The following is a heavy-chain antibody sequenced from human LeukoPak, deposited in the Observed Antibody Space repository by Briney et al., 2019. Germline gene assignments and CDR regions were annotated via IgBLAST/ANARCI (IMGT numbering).Heavy chain of an antibody. CDR3: ARGPVALLNDRLNFFFDF. CDR2: VNHDGDT. Sequence: SETLSLTCAVYGASFNTYYWTWIRQSPDKGLEWIGEVNHDGDTNFNPSLRSRVVMSVDASKNQFSLKLPSVTATDTAVYFCARGPVALLNDRLNFFFDFWGQGTLVTVSS. CDR1: GASFNTYY. D-gene: IGHD3-16*01. V-gene: IGHV4-34*01. J-gene: IGHJ5*01.